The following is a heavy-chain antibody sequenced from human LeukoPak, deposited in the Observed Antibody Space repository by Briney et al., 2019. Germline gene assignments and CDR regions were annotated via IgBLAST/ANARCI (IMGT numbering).Heavy chain of an antibody. V-gene: IGHV4-59*01. J-gene: IGHJ6*02. Sequence: SEALSLTCTVSGGSISSYYWSWIRQPPGKGLEWIGYIYYSGSTNYNPSLKSRVTISVDTSKNQFSLKLSSVTAADTAVYYRARVGAISREPYYYYGMDVWGQGTTVTVSS. CDR1: GGSISSYY. CDR3: ARVGAISREPYYYYGMDV. D-gene: IGHD1-14*01. CDR2: IYYSGST.